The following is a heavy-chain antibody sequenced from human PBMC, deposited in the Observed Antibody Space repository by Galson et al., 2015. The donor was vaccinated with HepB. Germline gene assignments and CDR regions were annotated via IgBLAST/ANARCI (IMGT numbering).Heavy chain of an antibody. CDR1: GYTFTGYY. V-gene: IGHV1-2*04. D-gene: IGHD4-17*01. J-gene: IGHJ4*02. Sequence: SVKVSCKASGYTFTGYYMHWVRQAPGQGLEWMGWINPNSGGTNYAQKFQGWVTMTRDTSISTAYMELSRLRSDDTAVYYCARVRFDYGDSPFDYWGQGTLVTVSS. CDR3: ARVRFDYGDSPFDY. CDR2: INPNSGGT.